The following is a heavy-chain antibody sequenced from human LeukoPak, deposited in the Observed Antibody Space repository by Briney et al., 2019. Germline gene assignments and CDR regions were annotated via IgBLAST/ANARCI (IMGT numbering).Heavy chain of an antibody. CDR2: IIPIFGSA. D-gene: IGHD3-10*01. CDR3: ATATMVRDVHFDY. Sequence: ASVKVSCKASGGIFSSNAISWVRQAPGQGLEWMGGIIPIFGSANYAQKFQGRVTITADESTSTAYMELSSLRSEDTAVYYCATATMVRDVHFDYWGQGTLVTVSS. CDR1: GGIFSSNA. V-gene: IGHV1-69*13. J-gene: IGHJ4*02.